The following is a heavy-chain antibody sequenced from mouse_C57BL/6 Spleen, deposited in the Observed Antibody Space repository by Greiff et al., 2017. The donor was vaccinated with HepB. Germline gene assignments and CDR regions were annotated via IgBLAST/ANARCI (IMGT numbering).Heavy chain of an antibody. CDR1: GYAFSSSW. V-gene: IGHV1-82*01. Sequence: QVTLKVSGPELVKPGASVKISCKASGYAFSSSWMNWVKQRPGKGLEWIGRIYPGDGDTNYNGKFKGKATLTADKSSSTAYMQLSSLTSEDSAVYFCARWYGYGYAMDYWGQGTSVTGSS. CDR3: ARWYGYGYAMDY. CDR2: IYPGDGDT. D-gene: IGHD2-2*01. J-gene: IGHJ4*01.